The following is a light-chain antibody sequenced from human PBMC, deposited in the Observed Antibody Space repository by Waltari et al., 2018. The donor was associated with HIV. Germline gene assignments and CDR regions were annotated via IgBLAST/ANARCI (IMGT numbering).Light chain of an antibody. CDR3: CSYAGSYPVV. V-gene: IGLV2-11*01. J-gene: IGLJ2*01. CDR2: DVS. Sequence: QSALTQPRSVSGSPGQSVTISCTGTSSDVGVYNFVSWYQQHPSKAPKLMIYDVSKRPSGVPDRFSGSKSGNTASLTISGLQAEDEADYYCCSYAGSYPVVFGGGTKLTVL. CDR1: SSDVGVYNF.